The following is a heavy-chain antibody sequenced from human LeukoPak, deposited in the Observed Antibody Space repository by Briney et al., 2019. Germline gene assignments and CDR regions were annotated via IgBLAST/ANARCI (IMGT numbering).Heavy chain of an antibody. CDR2: IIPIFGTA. CDR1: GGTFSSYA. D-gene: IGHD1-1*01. V-gene: IGHV1-69*13. Sequence: ASVKVSCKASGGTFSSYAISWVRQAPGQGFEWMGGIIPIFGTANYAQKFQGRVTITADESTSTAYMELSSLRSEDTAVYYCARAGIPPHNWFDPWGQGTLVTVSS. J-gene: IGHJ5*02. CDR3: ARAGIPPHNWFDP.